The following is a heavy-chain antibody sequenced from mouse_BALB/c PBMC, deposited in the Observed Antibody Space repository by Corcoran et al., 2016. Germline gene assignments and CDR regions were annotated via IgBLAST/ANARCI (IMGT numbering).Heavy chain of an antibody. J-gene: IGHJ4*01. V-gene: IGHV9-3*02. Sequence: QIQLVQSGPELKKPGETVKISCKASGYTFTNYGMNWVKQAPGKGLKWMGWINTNTGEPTYAEEFKGRFAFSLETSASTAYLQINNLKNEDTATYCCARLLRDAMDYWGQGTSVTVSS. CDR1: GYTFTNYG. CDR3: ARLLRDAMDY. D-gene: IGHD1-1*01. CDR2: INTNTGEP.